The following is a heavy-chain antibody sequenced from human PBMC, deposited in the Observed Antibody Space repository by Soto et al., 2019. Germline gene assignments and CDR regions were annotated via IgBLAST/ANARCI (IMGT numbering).Heavy chain of an antibody. CDR2: ISSGSTNI. V-gene: IGHV3-11*01. D-gene: IGHD1-1*01. Sequence: QVQLVESGGGLVKPGGSLRLSCAASGFTFSDFYMSWIRQAPGKGLEWISYISSGSTNIFYADSVKGRFTVSRDNAKNSVYLKMDGRRPEDRAVFYWARDGSAAGSDYGGKGPRVPVPS. CDR3: ARDGSAAGSDY. CDR1: GFTFSDFY. J-gene: IGHJ4*02.